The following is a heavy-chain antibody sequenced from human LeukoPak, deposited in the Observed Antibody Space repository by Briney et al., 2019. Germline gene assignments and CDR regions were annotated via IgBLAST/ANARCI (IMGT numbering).Heavy chain of an antibody. CDR3: TRDLIDYYDSSGYSRDY. Sequence: GGSLRLSCAASGFTFSNAWMSWVRQAPGKGLEWVGFIRSKAYGGTTEYAASVKGRFTISRDDSKSIAYLQMNSLKTEDTAVYYCTRDLIDYYDSSGYSRDYWGQGTLVTVSS. V-gene: IGHV3-49*04. CDR1: GFTFSNAW. CDR2: IRSKAYGGTT. J-gene: IGHJ4*02. D-gene: IGHD3-22*01.